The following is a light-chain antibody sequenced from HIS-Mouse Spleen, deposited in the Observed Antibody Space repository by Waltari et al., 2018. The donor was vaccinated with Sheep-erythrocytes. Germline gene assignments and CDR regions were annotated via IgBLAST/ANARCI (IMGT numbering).Light chain of an antibody. V-gene: IGKV1-8*01. CDR2: AAS. CDR1: QGISSY. CDR3: QHYYSYPYT. J-gene: IGKJ2*01. Sequence: IRMTQSPSSLSASTRDRVTITCRASQGISSYLAWYQQKPGKAPKLLIYAASTLQSGVPSRFSGSGSGTDFTLTISCLQAEDFATYYCQHYYSYPYTFGQGTKLEIK.